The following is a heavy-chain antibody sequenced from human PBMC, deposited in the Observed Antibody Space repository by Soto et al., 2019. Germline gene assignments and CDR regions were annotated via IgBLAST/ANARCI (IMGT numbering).Heavy chain of an antibody. CDR1: GFTFDDYA. CDR3: AKSPYGYYSWFDP. D-gene: IGHD5-18*01. V-gene: IGHV3-9*01. Sequence: GGSLRLSFAASGFTFDDYAMHWVRQAPGKGLEWVSGISWNSGSIGYADSVKGRFTISRDNAKNSLYLQMNSLRAEDTDWYYCAKSPYGYYSWFDPWGQGTLVPVSS. CDR2: ISWNSGSI. J-gene: IGHJ5*02.